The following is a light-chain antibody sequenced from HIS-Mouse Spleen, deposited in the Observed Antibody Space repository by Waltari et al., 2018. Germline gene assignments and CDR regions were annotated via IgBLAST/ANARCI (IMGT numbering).Light chain of an antibody. Sequence: SGDALPKQYAYWYQQKPGQAPVLVIYKDSERPSGIPERFSGSSSGTTVTLTISGVQAEDEADYYCQSADSSGTYVFGTGTKVTVL. CDR3: QSADSSGTYV. CDR1: ALPKQY. CDR2: KDS. V-gene: IGLV3-25*03. J-gene: IGLJ1*01.